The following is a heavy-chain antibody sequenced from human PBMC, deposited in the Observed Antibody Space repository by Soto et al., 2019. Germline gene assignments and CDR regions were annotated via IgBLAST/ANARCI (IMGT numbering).Heavy chain of an antibody. Sequence: QVQLVQSGAEVKKPGASVKVSCKASGYTFTSYAISWVRQAPGQGFEWMGWISAYNGNTNYAQKLQGRVTMTTDTAASTASTELGSLRSDDSAVDHCARASPLPREWGEGTMDTVSS. CDR3: ARASPLPRE. V-gene: IGHV1-18*01. J-gene: IGHJ4*02. CDR1: GYTFTSYA. CDR2: ISAYNGNT.